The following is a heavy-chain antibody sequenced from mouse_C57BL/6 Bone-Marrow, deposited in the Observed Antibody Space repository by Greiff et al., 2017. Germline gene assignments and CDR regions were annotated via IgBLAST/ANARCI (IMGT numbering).Heavy chain of an antibody. Sequence: QVQLQQPGAELVKPGASVKLSCKASGYTFTSYWMHWVKQRPGQGLEWIGMIHPNGGSTNYNEKFKSKATLTVDKSSSTTYMQLSSLTSEDSAVYYCARMRAFPISDYWGQGTSVTVSS. CDR2: IHPNGGST. CDR1: GYTFTSYW. J-gene: IGHJ4*01. CDR3: ARMRAFPISDY. V-gene: IGHV1-64*01. D-gene: IGHD3-3*01.